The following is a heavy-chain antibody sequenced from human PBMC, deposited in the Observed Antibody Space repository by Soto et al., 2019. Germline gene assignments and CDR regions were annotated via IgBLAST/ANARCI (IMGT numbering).Heavy chain of an antibody. Sequence: SETLSLTCTVSGGSVSSGSYYWSWIRQPPGKGLEWIGYIYYSGSTNYNPSLKSRVTLSVDTSKNQFSLKLSSVTAADTAVYYCARGPSGYCSSTSCRKGWFDPWGQGTLVTVSS. V-gene: IGHV4-61*01. CDR3: ARGPSGYCSSTSCRKGWFDP. D-gene: IGHD2-2*01. CDR2: IYYSGST. CDR1: GGSVSSGSYY. J-gene: IGHJ5*02.